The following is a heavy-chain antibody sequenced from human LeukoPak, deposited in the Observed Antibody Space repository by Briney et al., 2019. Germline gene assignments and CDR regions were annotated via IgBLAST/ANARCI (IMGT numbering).Heavy chain of an antibody. CDR1: GFTFSSYD. CDR3: ARVRRGGHDAFDI. V-gene: IGHV3-13*01. Sequence: GGSLRLSCAASGFTFSSYDMHWVRQATGKGLEWDSAIGTAGDTYYPGSVKGRFTISRENAKNSLYLQMNSLRAGDTAVYYCARVRRGGHDAFDIWGQGTMVTVSS. CDR2: IGTAGDT. D-gene: IGHD3-16*01. J-gene: IGHJ3*02.